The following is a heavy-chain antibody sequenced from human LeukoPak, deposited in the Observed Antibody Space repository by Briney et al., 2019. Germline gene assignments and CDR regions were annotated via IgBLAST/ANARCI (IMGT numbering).Heavy chain of an antibody. CDR1: GGSISSSSYY. Sequence: SETLSLTCTVSGGSISSSSYYWGWIRQPPGKGLEWIGSIYYSGSTYYNPSLRSRVTISVDTSKNQFSLKLSSVTAADTAVYYCARAEGIAVAGWLNWFDPWGQGTLVTVSS. CDR2: IYYSGST. V-gene: IGHV4-39*07. CDR3: ARAEGIAVAGWLNWFDP. J-gene: IGHJ5*02. D-gene: IGHD6-19*01.